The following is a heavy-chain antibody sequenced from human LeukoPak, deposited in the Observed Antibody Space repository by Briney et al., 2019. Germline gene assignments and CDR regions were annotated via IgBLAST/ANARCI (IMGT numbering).Heavy chain of an antibody. D-gene: IGHD1-1*01. CDR2: IYHRGST. CDR1: GYSISSGYY. Sequence: SETLSLTCTVSGYSISSGYYWGWIRQPPGKGLEWIGSIYHRGSTYYNPSLKSRVTISVDTSKNQFSLKLSSVTAADTAVYYCAIGYPRPKFMDVWGKGTTVTVSS. V-gene: IGHV4-38-2*02. J-gene: IGHJ6*03. CDR3: AIGYPRPKFMDV.